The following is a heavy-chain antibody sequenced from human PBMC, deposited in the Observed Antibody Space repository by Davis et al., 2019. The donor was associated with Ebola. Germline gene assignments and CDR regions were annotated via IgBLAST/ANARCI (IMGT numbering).Heavy chain of an antibody. CDR2: IRKDGSEI. CDR1: GFTFSDYW. Sequence: GESLKISCAASGFTFSDYWMHWVRQAPGKGLEWVAFIRKDGSEIYYADSVKGRFTISRDNSKNTLYLQMNSLRAEDTAVYYCAKACSSTSCYLGYGHWGQGTLVTVSS. J-gene: IGHJ4*02. D-gene: IGHD2-2*01. V-gene: IGHV3-30*02. CDR3: AKACSSTSCYLGYGH.